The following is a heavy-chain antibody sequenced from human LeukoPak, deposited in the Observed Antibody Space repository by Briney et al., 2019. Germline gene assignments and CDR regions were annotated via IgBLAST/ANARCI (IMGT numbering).Heavy chain of an antibody. CDR2: IKSKTDGGTT. CDR1: GFTFSNAW. CDR3: TTDSDGSYSTVEFDP. Sequence: PGGSLRLSCAASGFTFSNAWMSWVRQAPGKGLEWVGRIKSKTDGGTTDYAAPVKGRFTISRDDSKNTLYLQMNSLKTEDTAVYYCTTDSDGSYSTVEFDPWGQGTLVTVSS. V-gene: IGHV3-15*01. D-gene: IGHD1-26*01. J-gene: IGHJ5*02.